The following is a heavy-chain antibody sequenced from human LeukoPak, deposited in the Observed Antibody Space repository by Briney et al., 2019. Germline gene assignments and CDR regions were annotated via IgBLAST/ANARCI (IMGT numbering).Heavy chain of an antibody. CDR2: INHSGST. D-gene: IGHD3-3*01. J-gene: IGHJ4*02. CDR3: ARGGGLRFLEWLSALDY. Sequence: PSETLSLTCAVYGGSFSGYYWSWIRQPPGKGLEWIGEINHSGSTNYNPSLKSRVTISVDTSKNQFSLKLSSVTAADTAVYYCARGGGLRFLEWLSALDYWGQGTLVTVSS. CDR1: GGSFSGYY. V-gene: IGHV4-34*01.